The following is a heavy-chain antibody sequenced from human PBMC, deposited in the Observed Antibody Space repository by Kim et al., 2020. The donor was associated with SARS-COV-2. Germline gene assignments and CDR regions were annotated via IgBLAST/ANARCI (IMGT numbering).Heavy chain of an antibody. V-gene: IGHV4-59*13. CDR1: GGSISSYY. CDR2: IYYSGST. D-gene: IGHD1-1*01. J-gene: IGHJ4*02. CDR3: ARYRTAFDY. Sequence: SETLSLTCTVSGGSISSYYWSWIRQPPGKGLEWIGYIYYSGSTNYNPSLKSRVTISVDTSKNQFSLKLSSVTAADTAVYYCARYRTAFDYWGQGTLVTVSS.